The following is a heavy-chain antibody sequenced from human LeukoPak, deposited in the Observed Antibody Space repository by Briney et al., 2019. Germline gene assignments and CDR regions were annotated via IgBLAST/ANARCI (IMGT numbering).Heavy chain of an antibody. CDR3: ALSTATGRYFDS. CDR1: GFTFNEEY. V-gene: IGHV3-11*03. J-gene: IGHJ4*02. CDR2: ISSSSSYT. D-gene: IGHD5-18*01. Sequence: GGSLRLSCAASGFTFNEEYRSWIRQAPGKGLEWVSYISSSSSYTNYADSVKGRFTISRDNAKNSLYLQVNSLRAEDTAVYYCALSTATGRYFDSWGQGTLVTVSS.